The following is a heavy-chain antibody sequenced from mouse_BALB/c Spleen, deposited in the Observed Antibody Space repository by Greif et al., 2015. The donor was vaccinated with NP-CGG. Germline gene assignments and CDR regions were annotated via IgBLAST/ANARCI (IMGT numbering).Heavy chain of an antibody. V-gene: IGHV1-84*02. CDR2: IYPGSGNT. J-gene: IGHJ4*01. Sequence: VQLQQSGPELVKPGASVKISCKASGYTFTDYYINWVNQKPGQGLEWIGWIYPGSGNTKYNEKFKGKATLTVDTFSSTAYMQFSSLTSEDTAVYFCARRTGTEAMDYWGQGTSVTVSS. CDR1: GYTFTDYY. D-gene: IGHD4-1*01. CDR3: ARRTGTEAMDY.